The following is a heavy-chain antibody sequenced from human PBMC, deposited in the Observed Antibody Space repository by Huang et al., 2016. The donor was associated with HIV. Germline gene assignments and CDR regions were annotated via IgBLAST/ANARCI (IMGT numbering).Heavy chain of an antibody. J-gene: IGHJ4*02. Sequence: QVLLQQWGAGVLKPSETLSLTCGVSGGPFNGFLWSWIRQPPGKGLAWIGESNYSGNTNYNPSLKSRVTMSVDTSKRQFSLSLKSVTAADTAVYYCARARLLLPFDYWGQGALVAVSS. CDR3: ARARLLLPFDY. V-gene: IGHV4-34*02. D-gene: IGHD2-15*01. CDR1: GGPFNGFL. CDR2: SNYSGNT.